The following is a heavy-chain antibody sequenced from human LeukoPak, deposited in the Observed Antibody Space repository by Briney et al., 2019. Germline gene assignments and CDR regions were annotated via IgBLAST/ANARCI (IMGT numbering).Heavy chain of an antibody. V-gene: IGHV1-18*01. CDR1: GYTFTSYG. CDR2: ISAYNGNT. CDR3: ARVRYYGSGYGMDV. Sequence: PWPSVKVSCKASGYTFTSYGISWVRQAPGQGLEWMGWISAYNGNTNYAQKLQGRVTMTTDASTSTAYMELRSLRSDDTAVYYCARVRYYGSGYGMDVWGQGTTVTVSS. D-gene: IGHD3-10*01. J-gene: IGHJ6*02.